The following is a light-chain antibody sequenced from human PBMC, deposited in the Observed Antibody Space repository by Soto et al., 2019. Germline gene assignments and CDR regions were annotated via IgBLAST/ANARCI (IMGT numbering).Light chain of an antibody. CDR1: QSVSRS. V-gene: IGKV1-39*01. CDR3: QQNAITPPWT. Sequence: QLTQSPSSLSASVGDGVIITCRASQSVSRSLNWYQQKAGQAPKLLIYAASTLHSGVPSRFSGSGSGTEFTLTISSLQPEDFATYYCQQNAITPPWTFGQGTKVDVK. J-gene: IGKJ1*01. CDR2: AAS.